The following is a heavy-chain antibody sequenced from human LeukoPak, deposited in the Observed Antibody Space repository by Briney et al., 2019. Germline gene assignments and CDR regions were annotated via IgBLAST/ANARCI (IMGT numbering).Heavy chain of an antibody. D-gene: IGHD4-17*01. CDR2: IRQDGSEK. CDR1: GFTFSSYA. V-gene: IGHV3-7*01. Sequence: PGGSLRLSCAASGFTFSSYAMTWVRQAPGKGLEWVANIRQDGSEKYHVDSVKGRFTISRDNAKNSVYLQMNSLRAEDTAVYYCARLGTVTTLWGQGTLVTVSS. CDR3: ARLGTVTTL. J-gene: IGHJ4*02.